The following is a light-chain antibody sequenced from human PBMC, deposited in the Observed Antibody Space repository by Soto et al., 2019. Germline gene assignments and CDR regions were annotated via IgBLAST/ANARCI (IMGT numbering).Light chain of an antibody. V-gene: IGKV3-20*01. CDR1: QSVSSSY. Sequence: EIVLTQSPGTLSLSPGERATLSCRASQSVSSSYLAWYQQKPGQAPRLLIYGASSRATGIPDRFSGSGSGTDFTLTISRLEPEDFAVYYCQKYGSSLALTFGGGTKVDNK. J-gene: IGKJ4*01. CDR3: QKYGSSLALT. CDR2: GAS.